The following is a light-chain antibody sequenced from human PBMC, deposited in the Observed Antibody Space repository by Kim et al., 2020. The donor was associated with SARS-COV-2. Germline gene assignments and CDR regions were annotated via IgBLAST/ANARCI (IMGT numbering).Light chain of an antibody. CDR2: RNN. J-gene: IGLJ3*02. CDR3: SAWDRSLSAWV. V-gene: IGLV10-54*01. Sequence: RQTAPRNCAGNSNNVGDEGAAWLQQHQGHPPKLLSYRNNNRPSGIAERLSASKSGNTASLTITGLQPEDEADYYCSAWDRSLSAWVFGGGTQLTVL. CDR1: SNNVGDEG.